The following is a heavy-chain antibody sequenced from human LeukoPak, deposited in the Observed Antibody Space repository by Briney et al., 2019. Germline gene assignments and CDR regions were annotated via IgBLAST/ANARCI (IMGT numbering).Heavy chain of an antibody. V-gene: IGHV1-69*04. CDR2: IIPILGIA. Sequence: ASVKVSCKASGGTFSSYAISWVRQAPGQGLEWMGRIIPILGIANYAQRFQGRVTITADKSTSIAYMELSSLRSEDTAVYYCARGYSYGPDDYWGQGTLVTVSS. CDR3: ARGYSYGPDDY. J-gene: IGHJ4*02. D-gene: IGHD5-18*01. CDR1: GGTFSSYA.